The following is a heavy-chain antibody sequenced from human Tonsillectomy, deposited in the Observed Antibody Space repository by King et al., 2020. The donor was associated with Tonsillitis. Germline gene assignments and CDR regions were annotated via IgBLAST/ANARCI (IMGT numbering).Heavy chain of an antibody. D-gene: IGHD3-3*01. J-gene: IGHJ4*02. Sequence: QLQESGPGLVKPSQTLSLTCTVSGGSISSGSYYWSWIRQPAGKGLEWIGRIYTSGSTHYNPSLKSRVTMSVDTSKNQFSLKLSSVTAADTAVYYCARDQAIFGVANTLFEYWGQGTLVTVSS. V-gene: IGHV4-61*02. CDR3: ARDQAIFGVANTLFEY. CDR1: GGSISSGSYY. CDR2: IYTSGST.